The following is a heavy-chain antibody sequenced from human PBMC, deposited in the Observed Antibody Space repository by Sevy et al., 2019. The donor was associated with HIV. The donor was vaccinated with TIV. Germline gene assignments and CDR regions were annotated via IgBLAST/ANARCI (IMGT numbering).Heavy chain of an antibody. CDR3: ARRNDFDI. CDR2: VYYTGGT. Sequence: SETLSLTCTVSGGSINSDHWNWIRQPPGKGLEWIGYVYYTGGTNYNHSLKNRVTISVDRTKNQFSLKRTSVAAADTAVYYCARRNDFDIWGQGTMVTVSS. J-gene: IGHJ3*02. V-gene: IGHV4-59*08. CDR1: GGSINSDH.